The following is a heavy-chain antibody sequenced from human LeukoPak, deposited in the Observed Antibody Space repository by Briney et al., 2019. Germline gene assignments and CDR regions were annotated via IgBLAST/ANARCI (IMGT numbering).Heavy chain of an antibody. V-gene: IGHV1-18*01. CDR1: GYTFTSYG. CDR3: ARDPTYIAVAGTSNWFDP. J-gene: IGHJ5*02. Sequence: GASVKVSCKASGYTFTSYGISWVRQAPGQGLEWMGWISAYNGNTNYAQKLQGRVTMTTDTSTSTAYMELRSLRSDDTAVYYCARDPTYIAVAGTSNWFDPWGQGTLVTVSS. CDR2: ISAYNGNT. D-gene: IGHD6-19*01.